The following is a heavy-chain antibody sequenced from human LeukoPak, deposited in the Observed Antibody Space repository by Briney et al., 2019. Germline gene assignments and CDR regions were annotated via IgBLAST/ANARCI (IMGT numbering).Heavy chain of an antibody. D-gene: IGHD1-7*01. CDR2: IRYDGSNK. CDR1: GFTFSSYG. CDR3: AKDWKYVDAFDI. Sequence: GGSLRLSCAASGFTFSSYGMHWVRQAPGKGLEWVAFIRYDGSNKHYADSVKGRFTISRDNSKNTLYLQMNSLRAEDTAVYYCAKDWKYVDAFDIWGQGTMVTVSS. J-gene: IGHJ3*02. V-gene: IGHV3-30*02.